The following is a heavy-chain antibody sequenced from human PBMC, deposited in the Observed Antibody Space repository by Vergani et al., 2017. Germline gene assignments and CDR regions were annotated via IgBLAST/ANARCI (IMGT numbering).Heavy chain of an antibody. J-gene: IGHJ1*01. CDR1: GFTSSYYG. V-gene: IGHV3-30*03. CDR2: ISYDGTQK. CDR3: ATKSCGTPGCQIGYFRE. Sequence: QVHLVESGGGVVQPGRSLRLSCVVSGFTSSYYGMHWVRQAPGKGLEWVAVISYDGTQKYYAGSVKGRFTISRENYKSTLYLQMNSLRTEDTAVYYCATKSCGTPGCQIGYFREWVQGTLVTVSS. D-gene: IGHD1-1*01.